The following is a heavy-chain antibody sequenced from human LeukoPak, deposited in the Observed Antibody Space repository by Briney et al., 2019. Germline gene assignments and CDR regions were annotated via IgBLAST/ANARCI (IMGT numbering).Heavy chain of an antibody. D-gene: IGHD5-12*01. CDR2: IYYSGST. V-gene: IGHV4-59*01. CDR3: ARGYSGYDYYFDY. Sequence: SETLSLTCTVSGGSISSYYWSWIRQPPGKGLEWIGYIYYSGSTNYNPSLKSRVTISVDTSKNQFSLKLSSVTAADTAVYYCARGYSGYDYYFDYWGQGTLVTVSS. CDR1: GGSISSYY. J-gene: IGHJ4*02.